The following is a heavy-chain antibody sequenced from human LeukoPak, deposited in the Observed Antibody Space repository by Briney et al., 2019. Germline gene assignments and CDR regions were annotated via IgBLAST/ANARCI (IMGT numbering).Heavy chain of an antibody. Sequence: GGSLRLSCATSGFTPTNYAMNWVRQAPGKGLEWVSAVTGPGDTTYYADSVKGRFFMSRENSKTTVYLQMNSLRAEDTAIYYCAKGAEIDLWGQGTLVTVSS. CDR1: GFTPTNYA. CDR3: AKGAEIDL. V-gene: IGHV3-23*01. CDR2: VTGPGDTT. D-gene: IGHD3-16*01. J-gene: IGHJ5*02.